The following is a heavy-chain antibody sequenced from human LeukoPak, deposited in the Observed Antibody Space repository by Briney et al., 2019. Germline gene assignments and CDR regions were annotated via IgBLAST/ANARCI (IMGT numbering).Heavy chain of an antibody. CDR2: IIPIFGTA. J-gene: IGHJ4*02. CDR1: GGTFISYA. Sequence: SXKVSCKASGGTFISYAISWVRQAPGQGLEWMGRIIPIFGTANYAQKFQGGVTITTDESTSTAYMELSSLRSEDTAVYYCARVWGSGADRTRLELDYWGQGTLVTVSS. V-gene: IGHV1-69*05. CDR3: ARVWGSGADRTRLELDY. D-gene: IGHD1-14*01.